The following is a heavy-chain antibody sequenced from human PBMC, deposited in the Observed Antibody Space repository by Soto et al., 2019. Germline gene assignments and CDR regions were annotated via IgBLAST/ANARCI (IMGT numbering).Heavy chain of an antibody. CDR3: ARGHSFRYFDL. J-gene: IGHJ2*01. CDR1: EFTFSSDD. Sequence: VQLVESGGGLVQPGGSLRLSCAASEFTFSSDDMHWVRQGTGKGLEWVSSIGTAGDTYYPGSVKGRFTISRENAKNSLYLQMNSLRAGDTAVYYCARGHSFRYFDLWGRGTLVTVSS. CDR2: IGTAGDT. V-gene: IGHV3-13*01. D-gene: IGHD3-16*02.